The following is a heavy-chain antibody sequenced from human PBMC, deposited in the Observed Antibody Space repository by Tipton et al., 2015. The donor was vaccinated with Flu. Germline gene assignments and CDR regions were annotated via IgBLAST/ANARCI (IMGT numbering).Heavy chain of an antibody. CDR2: IHTNGKT. CDR3: VRDYGTMDY. D-gene: IGHD1-1*01. V-gene: IGHV4-4*07. CDR1: EDHMSNFY. Sequence: TLSLTCSVSEDHMSNFYWSWVRQPAGEGLEWIGRIHTNGKTDYNPSLKSRVAMSIATSKKQFSLHVTSVTAADTAVYYCVRDYGTMDYWGQGRLVTVSS. J-gene: IGHJ4*02.